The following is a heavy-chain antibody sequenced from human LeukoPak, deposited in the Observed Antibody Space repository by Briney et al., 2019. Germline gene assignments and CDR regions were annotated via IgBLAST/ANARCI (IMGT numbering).Heavy chain of an antibody. D-gene: IGHD3-22*01. Sequence: PGGSLRLSCAASGFTVSSNYMSWVRQAPGKGLEWVSAITGSDGSTFYADSVKGRFTISRDNSKKTLYLQINSLRVEDTAVYYCAKEGYYDSRGYYHAEDFQDWGQGTLVTVSS. CDR2: ITGSDGST. J-gene: IGHJ1*01. CDR3: AKEGYYDSRGYYHAEDFQD. CDR1: GFTVSSNY. V-gene: IGHV3-23*01.